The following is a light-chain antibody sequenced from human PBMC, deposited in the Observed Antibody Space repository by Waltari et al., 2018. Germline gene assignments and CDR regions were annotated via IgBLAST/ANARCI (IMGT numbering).Light chain of an antibody. CDR2: GGS. V-gene: IGLV2-23*01. J-gene: IGLJ2*01. CDR1: SSDVGRYKF. Sequence: QSALTQPSSVSGSPGQSITISCTGSSSDVGRYKFFSGYQQHPGKAPQLLIYGGSQRPSGVSNRLSGSKSGNTASLTISGLRAEDEADYYCCSYAGSSPHVIFGGGTKLTVL. CDR3: CSYAGSSPHVI.